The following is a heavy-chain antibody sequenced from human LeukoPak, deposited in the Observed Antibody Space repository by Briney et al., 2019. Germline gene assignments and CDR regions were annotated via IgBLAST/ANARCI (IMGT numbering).Heavy chain of an antibody. CDR3: ARGPRGAARPGYFDY. D-gene: IGHD6-6*01. CDR1: GFTFSSYA. J-gene: IGHJ4*02. Sequence: GRSLRLSCAASGFTFSSYAMHWVRQAPGKGLEWVAVISYDGSNKYYADSVKGRFTISRDNSKNTLYLQMNSLRAEDTAVYYCARGPRGAARPGYFDYWGQGTLVTVSS. V-gene: IGHV3-30-3*01. CDR2: ISYDGSNK.